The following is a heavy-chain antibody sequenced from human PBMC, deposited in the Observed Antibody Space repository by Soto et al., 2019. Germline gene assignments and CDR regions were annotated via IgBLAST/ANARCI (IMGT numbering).Heavy chain of an antibody. CDR3: ARLGYGDYGQAMDY. V-gene: IGHV4-4*02. J-gene: IGHJ4*02. CDR1: SGSISSSNW. Sequence: PSETLSLTCAVSSGSISSSNWWSWVRPPPGKGLEWIGEIYHSGSTNYNPSLKSRVTISVDKSKNQFSLKLSSVTAADTAVYYCARLGYGDYGQAMDYWGQGTLVTVSS. D-gene: IGHD4-17*01. CDR2: IYHSGST.